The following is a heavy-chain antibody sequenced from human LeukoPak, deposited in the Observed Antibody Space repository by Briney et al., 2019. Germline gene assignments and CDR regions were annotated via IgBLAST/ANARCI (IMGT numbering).Heavy chain of an antibody. D-gene: IGHD3-3*01. V-gene: IGHV4-59*01. CDR3: ARDLTGFWSGYAN. J-gene: IGHJ4*02. CDR1: GGSISGYY. CDR2: IYYSGRA. Sequence: PSETLSLTCTVSGGSISGYYWSWIRQPPGKGLEWIGYIYYSGRANYNPSLKSRVTISVDTSKNQFSLKLSSVTAADTAVYYCARDLTGFWSGYANWGQGTLVTVSS.